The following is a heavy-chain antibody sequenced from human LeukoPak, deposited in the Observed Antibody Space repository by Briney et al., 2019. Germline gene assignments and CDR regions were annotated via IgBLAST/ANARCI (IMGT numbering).Heavy chain of an antibody. V-gene: IGHV6-1*01. CDR3: AREGSDSDGHDNYFDY. D-gene: IGHD5-18*01. Sequence: SQTLSLTCVVSGYTFSSNNAAWVWLRPSPSRDLESLGSAYYRCKWYKDYAVSVKSRITINPDTSKNKFSLQLNSVTPEDTAVYYCAREGSDSDGHDNYFDYWGQGNLVTVSS. CDR1: GYTFSSNNAA. CDR2: AYYRCKWYK. J-gene: IGHJ4*02.